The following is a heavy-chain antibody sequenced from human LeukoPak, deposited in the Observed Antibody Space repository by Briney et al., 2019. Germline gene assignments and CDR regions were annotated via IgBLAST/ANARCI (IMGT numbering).Heavy chain of an antibody. CDR1: GGSFSGYY. D-gene: IGHD3-22*01. V-gene: IGHV4-34*01. CDR2: INHSGST. CDR3: ARAGLLLGAFDI. J-gene: IGHJ3*02. Sequence: SETLSLTCAVYGGSFSGYYWSWIRQPPGKGLEWIGEINHSGSTNYNLSLKSRVTISVDASKNQFSLKLSSVTAADTAVYYCARAGLLLGAFDIWGQGTMVTVSS.